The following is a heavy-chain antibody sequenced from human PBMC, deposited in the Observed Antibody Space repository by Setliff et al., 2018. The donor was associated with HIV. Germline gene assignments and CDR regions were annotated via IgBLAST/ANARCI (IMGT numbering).Heavy chain of an antibody. J-gene: IGHJ4*02. D-gene: IGHD6-13*01. CDR3: AREAPSSSWFYFDF. V-gene: IGHV4-34*01. CDR2: INHRGST. Sequence: SETLSLTCAVYGGSFSDYYWTWIRQSPGKGLEWIGEINHRGSTNYNPSLKSRVNVSVDTAKNPFSLKLGSVTAADTAVYYCAREAPSSSWFYFDFWGQGTLVTVSS. CDR1: GGSFSDYY.